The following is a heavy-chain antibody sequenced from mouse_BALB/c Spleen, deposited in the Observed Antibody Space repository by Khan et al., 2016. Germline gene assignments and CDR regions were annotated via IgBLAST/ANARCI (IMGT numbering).Heavy chain of an antibody. J-gene: IGHJ4*01. D-gene: IGHD2-4*01. CDR1: GFTFNTYA. CDR3: VGYDYDY. Sequence: EVQLVETGGGLVQPKGSLKLSCAASGFTFNTYAMNWVRQAPGKGLEWVARIKSKTNNYATYYADSVKARFTISRDDSQGMFYLQMNNLKTEDTAMYYCVGYDYDYWGQGTSVTVSS. CDR2: IKSKTNNYAT. V-gene: IGHV10-1*02.